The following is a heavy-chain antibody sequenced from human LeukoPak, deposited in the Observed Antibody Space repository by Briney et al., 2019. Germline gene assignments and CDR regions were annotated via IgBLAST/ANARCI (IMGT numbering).Heavy chain of an antibody. CDR3: ASFGFCSGGICYGKYSES. Sequence: GGSLRLSCAASGFTFSTYWMHWVRQAPGKGLVWVSCINGDGSSTGYADSVKGRFTISRDNAKNTLYLQMNSLRAEDTAVYYCASFGFCSGGICYGKYSESWGQGTLVTVSS. J-gene: IGHJ4*02. CDR1: GFTFSTYW. D-gene: IGHD2-15*01. CDR2: INGDGSST. V-gene: IGHV3-74*01.